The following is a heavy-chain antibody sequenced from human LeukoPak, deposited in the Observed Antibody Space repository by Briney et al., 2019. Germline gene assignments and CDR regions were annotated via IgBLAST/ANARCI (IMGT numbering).Heavy chain of an antibody. V-gene: IGHV1-69*05. CDR3: ARAGLYDYVWGSYRQKWFDS. J-gene: IGHJ5*01. CDR2: IIPMFDTT. D-gene: IGHD3-16*02. CDR1: GGTFSSYT. Sequence: ASVKVSCKASGGTFSSYTLNWVRQAPGQGLEWMGRIIPMFDTTDYAQNFQDRVTLTRDESTSTAYMDLSSLRSEDTAVHYCARAGLYDYVWGSYRQKWFDSWGQGTLVTVSS.